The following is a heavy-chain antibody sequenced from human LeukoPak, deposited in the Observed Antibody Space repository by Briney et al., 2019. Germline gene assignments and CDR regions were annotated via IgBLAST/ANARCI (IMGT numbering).Heavy chain of an antibody. CDR2: IRYDGSDK. V-gene: IGHV3-30*02. CDR3: ARGDSGYDCPLDY. CDR1: GFTFSRHG. D-gene: IGHD5-12*01. J-gene: IGHJ4*02. Sequence: GGSLRLSCAASGFTFSRHGMHWVRQAPGKGLEWVAFIRYDGSDKYYADSVQGRFTISRDNSANTLYPQMNSLRPEDTAVYYCARGDSGYDCPLDYWGQGTLVTVSS.